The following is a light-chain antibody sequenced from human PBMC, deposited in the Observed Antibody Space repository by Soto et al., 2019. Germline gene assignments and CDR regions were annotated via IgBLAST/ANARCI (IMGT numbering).Light chain of an antibody. CDR2: GAS. CDR1: QSVSNN. CDR3: QQRNSWPPIT. V-gene: IGKV3-15*01. J-gene: IGKJ5*01. Sequence: EIVMTQSPATLSVSPGERATLSCRASQSVSNNLAWYQQRLGQAPRLLIHGASTRATGIPARFGGSGSGTEFTLTISSLQSEDFALYYCQQRNSWPPITFGQGTRLEIK.